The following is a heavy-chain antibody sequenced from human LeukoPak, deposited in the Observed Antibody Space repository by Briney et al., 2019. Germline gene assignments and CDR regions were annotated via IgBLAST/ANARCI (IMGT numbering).Heavy chain of an antibody. CDR2: VSYDGSSI. Sequence: PGGSLRLSCAASGFTFSTYGMHWVRQAPGKGLEWVAVVSYDGSSIYYADSVKGRFTISRDNGKNSLYLQMNSLRDEDTAVYFCARGATVTSPFDYWGQGTQVTVSS. CDR3: ARGATVTSPFDY. D-gene: IGHD4-17*01. CDR1: GFTFSTYG. J-gene: IGHJ4*02. V-gene: IGHV3-30*03.